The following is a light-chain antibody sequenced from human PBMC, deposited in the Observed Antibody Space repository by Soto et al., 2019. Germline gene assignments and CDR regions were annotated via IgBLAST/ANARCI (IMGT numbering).Light chain of an antibody. CDR3: SSYTSSSTLV. Sequence: QSVLTQPASVSGSPGQSITISCTGTSSDVGGYNYVSWYQQHPGKAPKLMIYEVSNRPSGVSNRFSGSKSGNTASLTISGIQAEDEADYYFSSYTSSSTLVFGGGTKLTVL. CDR1: SSDVGGYNY. V-gene: IGLV2-14*01. CDR2: EVS. J-gene: IGLJ2*01.